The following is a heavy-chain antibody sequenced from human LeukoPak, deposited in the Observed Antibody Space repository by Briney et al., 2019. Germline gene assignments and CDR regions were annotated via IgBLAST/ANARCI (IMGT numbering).Heavy chain of an antibody. CDR3: VKEACGTTVYY. CDR2: IFGGST. Sequence: GGSLRLSCAASGFTVSDNYMSWVRQTPGGGLEWVSVIFGGSTYYADSVKGRFTISRDNSKNTLYLQLDSLRAEDTAVYYCVKEACGTTVYYWGQGTLVTVSS. V-gene: IGHV3-66*01. J-gene: IGHJ4*02. CDR1: GFTVSDNY. D-gene: IGHD4-17*01.